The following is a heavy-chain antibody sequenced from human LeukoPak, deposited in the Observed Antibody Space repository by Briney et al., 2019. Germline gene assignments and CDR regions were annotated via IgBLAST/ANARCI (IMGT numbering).Heavy chain of an antibody. J-gene: IGHJ4*02. Sequence: GGSLRLSCVASGFTFSDYYMTWIRQAPGKGLEWVSYSSDVDSTIYYADSVKGRFTISRDTDKNLLYLQMNSLRAEDTAFYYCARGRTSHYFDYWGQGTLVTVSS. CDR3: ARGRTSHYFDY. CDR2: SSDVDSTI. D-gene: IGHD2-2*01. V-gene: IGHV3-11*01. CDR1: GFTFSDYY.